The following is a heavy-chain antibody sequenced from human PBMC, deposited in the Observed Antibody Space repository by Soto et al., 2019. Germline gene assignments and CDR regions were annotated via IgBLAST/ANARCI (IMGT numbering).Heavy chain of an antibody. J-gene: IGHJ4*02. CDR1: GGSFSGYY. CDR3: ARGRRTKELRFLEWLSPPFDY. D-gene: IGHD3-3*01. V-gene: IGHV4-34*01. Sequence: KASETLSLTCAVYGGSFSGYYWSWIRQPPGKGLEWIGEINHSGSTNYNPSLKSRVTISADTSKNQFSLKLSSVTAADTAVYYCARGRRTKELRFLEWLSPPFDYWGQGTLVTVSS. CDR2: INHSGST.